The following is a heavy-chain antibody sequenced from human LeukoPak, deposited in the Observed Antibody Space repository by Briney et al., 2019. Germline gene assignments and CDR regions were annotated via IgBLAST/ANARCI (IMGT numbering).Heavy chain of an antibody. Sequence: ASETLSLTCAVYGGSFSGYSWSWIRQPPGKGLEWIGYIYHSGSTYYNPSLKSRVTISVDRSKNQFSLKLSSVTAADTAVYYCARESFLYGMDVWGQGTTVTVSS. V-gene: IGHV4-30-2*01. CDR3: ARESFLYGMDV. D-gene: IGHD3-10*01. CDR2: IYHSGST. CDR1: GGSFSGYS. J-gene: IGHJ6*02.